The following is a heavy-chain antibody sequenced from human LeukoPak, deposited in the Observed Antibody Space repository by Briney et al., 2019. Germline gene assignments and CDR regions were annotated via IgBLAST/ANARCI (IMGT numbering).Heavy chain of an antibody. Sequence: GGSLRLSCAASGFTFSSYAMSWVRQAPGKGLEWVSAISGSGGSTYYADSVKGRFTISRDNSKNTLYLQMNSLRAEDTAVYYCAKVDSSGYYSYHFDYWGQGTLVTVSS. V-gene: IGHV3-23*01. J-gene: IGHJ4*02. CDR2: ISGSGGST. D-gene: IGHD3-22*01. CDR3: AKVDSSGYYSYHFDY. CDR1: GFTFSSYA.